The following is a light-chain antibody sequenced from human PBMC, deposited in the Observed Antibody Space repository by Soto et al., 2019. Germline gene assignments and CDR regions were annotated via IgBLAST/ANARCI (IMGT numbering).Light chain of an antibody. CDR1: QSISSW. CDR3: QQYNSYPLT. CDR2: KAS. J-gene: IGKJ5*01. V-gene: IGKV1-5*03. Sequence: DIQMTQSPSPLSASVGDRVTITCRASQSISSWLAWYQQKPGKAPKLLIYKASSLESGVPSRFSGSGSGTECTLTISSLQPDDVATYYCQQYNSYPLTLGQGTRLEI.